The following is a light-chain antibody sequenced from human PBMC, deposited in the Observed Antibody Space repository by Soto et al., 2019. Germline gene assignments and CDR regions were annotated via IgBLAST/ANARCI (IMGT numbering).Light chain of an antibody. V-gene: IGLV2-11*01. CDR3: CSYAGDLAL. CDR2: DVS. CDR1: SSDVGGYDF. J-gene: IGLJ2*01. Sequence: QSALTQPRPVSGSPGQSVTISCTGTSSDVGGYDFVSWYQQHPGKAPKLMISDVSKRPSGVPDRFSGSESGNTASLTISGLQAEDEADYYCCSYAGDLALFGGGTKVTVL.